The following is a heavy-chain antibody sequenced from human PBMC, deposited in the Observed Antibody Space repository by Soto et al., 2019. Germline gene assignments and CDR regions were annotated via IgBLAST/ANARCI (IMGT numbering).Heavy chain of an antibody. D-gene: IGHD4-17*01. CDR3: AKVREYGDYAYFDY. CDR1: GFTFSSYG. CDR2: ISYDGSNK. Sequence: LRLSCAASGFTFSSYGMHWVRQAPGKGLEWVAVISYDGSNKYYADSGKGRFTISRDNSKNTLYLQMNSLRAEDTAVYYCAKVREYGDYAYFDYWGQGTLVTVSS. J-gene: IGHJ4*02. V-gene: IGHV3-30*18.